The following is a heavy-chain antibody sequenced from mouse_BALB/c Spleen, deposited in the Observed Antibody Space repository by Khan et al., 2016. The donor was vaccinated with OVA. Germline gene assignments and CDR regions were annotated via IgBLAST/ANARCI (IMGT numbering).Heavy chain of an antibody. Sequence: DVQLVESGGGLVQPGGSRKLSCAASGFTFNNYGMHWVRQAPEKGLAWVAYISGDSNTIYYVDSVKGRFTISRDNPKNTLFLQMTSLMSEDTAMYYCATSYFYGYYFDYWGPGTTLTVS. CDR1: GFTFNNYG. CDR3: ATSYFYGYYFDY. V-gene: IGHV5-17*02. D-gene: IGHD1-1*01. J-gene: IGHJ2*01. CDR2: ISGDSNTI.